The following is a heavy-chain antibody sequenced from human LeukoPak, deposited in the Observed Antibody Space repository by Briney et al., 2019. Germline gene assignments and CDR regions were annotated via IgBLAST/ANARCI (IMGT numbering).Heavy chain of an antibody. V-gene: IGHV4-4*02. D-gene: IGHD2-2*01. CDR2: IYHSGST. J-gene: IGHJ5*02. Sequence: PSETLSLTCAVSGGSISSSNWWSWVRQPPGKGLEWIGEIYHSGSTNYNPSLKSRVTISVDKSKNQFSLKLSSVTAADTAVYYCARAGRDIVVVPAAHHNWFDPWGQGTLVTVSS. CDR1: GGSISSSNW. CDR3: ARAGRDIVVVPAAHHNWFDP.